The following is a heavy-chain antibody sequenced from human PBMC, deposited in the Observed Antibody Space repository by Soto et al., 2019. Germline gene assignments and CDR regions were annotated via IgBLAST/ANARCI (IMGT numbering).Heavy chain of an antibody. V-gene: IGHV1-69*06. J-gene: IGHJ4*02. Sequence: QVQLVQSGAEVKKPGSSVKVSCKASGGTFSSYAISWVRQAPGQGLEWMGGIIPIFGTANYAQKFQGRVTITADKSTSTAYMELNSLRSEDTAVYYCARGYYDVSSYYYPVDYWGQGTLVTVSS. CDR3: ARGYYDVSSYYYPVDY. CDR2: IIPIFGTA. CDR1: GGTFSSYA. D-gene: IGHD3-22*01.